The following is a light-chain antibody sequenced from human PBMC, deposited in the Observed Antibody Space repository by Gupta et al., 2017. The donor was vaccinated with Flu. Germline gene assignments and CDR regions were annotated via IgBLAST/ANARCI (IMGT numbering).Light chain of an antibody. CDR2: TAS. CDR1: QSISNY. V-gene: IGKV1-39*01. CDR3: QQSHSTPIT. J-gene: IGKJ5*01. Sequence: DIQMTQSPSSLSASVGDRVTITCRASQSISNYLNWYQQKPGRAPKLLIYTASSLQSGVPSRFSGSVSGTDFSLTISRLRPEDFATYYCQQSHSTPITFGQGTRMEI.